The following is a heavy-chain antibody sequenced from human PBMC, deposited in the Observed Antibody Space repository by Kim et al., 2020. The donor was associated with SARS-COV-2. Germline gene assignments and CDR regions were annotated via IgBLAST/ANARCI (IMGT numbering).Heavy chain of an antibody. CDR2: IYFNGST. D-gene: IGHD3-9*01. V-gene: IGHV4-39*01. CDR1: SGSISSTRYQ. Sequence: SETLSLTCSVSSGSISSTRYQWGWIRQPPGKGLEWIGSIYFNGSTYYSPSFKSRVTTSVDTSKNQFSLNLSSLTAADTAVYYCASIVLQYFDWLLSPHYFDSWGRGNLVTVTS. CDR3: ASIVLQYFDWLLSPHYFDS. J-gene: IGHJ4*02.